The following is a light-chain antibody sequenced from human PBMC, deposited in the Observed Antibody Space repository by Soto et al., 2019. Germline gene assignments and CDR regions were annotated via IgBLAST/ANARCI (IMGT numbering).Light chain of an antibody. CDR1: QSINSY. J-gene: IGKJ1*01. V-gene: IGKV3D-15*01. CDR2: RVS. CDR3: QQYHNWPRT. Sequence: IVMTPSPATLSVSPWARATIFCSPSQSINSYLAWYQQKPGQGPRLLIYRVSTRTTGTPATFSGSASGTEFTLTISSLQSEDFAVYFCQQYHNWPRTFGQGTKVDIK.